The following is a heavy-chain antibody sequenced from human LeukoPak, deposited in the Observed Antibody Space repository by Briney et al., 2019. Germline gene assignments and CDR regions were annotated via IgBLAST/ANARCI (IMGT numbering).Heavy chain of an antibody. CDR1: GGSFSGYY. J-gene: IGHJ6*02. Sequence: SETLSLTCAVYGGSFSGYYWSWIRQPPGKGLEWIGEMNHIGRTNYNPSLKSRVTISVDTSKNQFSLKLSSVTAADTAVYYCAREDDTAMVPYYYYGMDVWGQGTTVTVSS. D-gene: IGHD5-18*01. CDR2: MNHIGRT. V-gene: IGHV4-34*01. CDR3: AREDDTAMVPYYYYGMDV.